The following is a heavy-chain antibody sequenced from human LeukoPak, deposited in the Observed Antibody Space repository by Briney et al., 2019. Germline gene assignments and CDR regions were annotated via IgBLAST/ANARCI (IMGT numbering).Heavy chain of an antibody. Sequence: GGSLRLSCAASGFTFSSYAMSWVRQAPEKGLEWVSAIRGSGTSTYYADSVKGRFTISRDNSKNTLYLQTNSLRAEDTAVYYCAKDWDDYGDYLPLDFWGQGTLVTVSS. CDR2: IRGSGTST. CDR3: AKDWDDYGDYLPLDF. CDR1: GFTFSSYA. D-gene: IGHD4-17*01. V-gene: IGHV3-23*01. J-gene: IGHJ4*02.